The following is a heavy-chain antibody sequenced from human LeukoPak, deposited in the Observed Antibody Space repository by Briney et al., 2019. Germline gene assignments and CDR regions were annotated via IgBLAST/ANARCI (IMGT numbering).Heavy chain of an antibody. V-gene: IGHV3-23*01. CDR2: IDGGGDAT. Sequence: GGSLRLSCAASGFTFNNYAMGWVRQPPGKGLEWLSAIDGGGDATKYADSVKGRFTISRDNSRDTLYLQMNSLTAEDTAVYYCAKVKVVGYSTFDYWGQGTLVTVSP. D-gene: IGHD3-22*01. J-gene: IGHJ4*02. CDR1: GFTFNNYA. CDR3: AKVKVVGYSTFDY.